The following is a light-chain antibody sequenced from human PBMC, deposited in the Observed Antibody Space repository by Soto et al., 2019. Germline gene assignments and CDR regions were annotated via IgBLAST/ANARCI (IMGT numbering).Light chain of an antibody. V-gene: IGKV1-12*01. CDR1: QDISTC. Sequence: DIQMTPSPSSVAASVGDRVTITCRASQDISTCLAWYQQKPGKAPKLLIYAASSLFSGVPSRFSGSGSGTDFTLTISSLQHEDFANYYCQQADSLHLVTFGQGTRLEIK. CDR3: QQADSLHLVT. J-gene: IGKJ5*01. CDR2: AAS.